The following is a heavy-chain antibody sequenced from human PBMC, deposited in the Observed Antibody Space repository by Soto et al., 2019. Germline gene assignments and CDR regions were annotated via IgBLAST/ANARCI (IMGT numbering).Heavy chain of an antibody. J-gene: IGHJ3*02. D-gene: IGHD4-17*01. CDR3: ARDKGIDYGRAFDI. CDR2: IYHSGST. Sequence: PSETLSLTCAVSSGSISSSNWWSWVRQPPGKGLEWIGEIYHSGSTNYNPSLKSRVTISVDKSKNQFSLKLSSVTAADTAVYYCARDKGIDYGRAFDIWGQGTMVTVSS. CDR1: SGSISSSNW. V-gene: IGHV4-4*02.